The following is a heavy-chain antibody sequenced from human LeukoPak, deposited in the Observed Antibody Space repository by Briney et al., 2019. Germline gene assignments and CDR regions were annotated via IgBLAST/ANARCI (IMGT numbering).Heavy chain of an antibody. D-gene: IGHD3-22*01. CDR2: INPNSGGT. V-gene: IGHV1-2*02. CDR3: ARGRMYYYDSYYDY. J-gene: IGHJ4*02. CDR1: GYTFTGYY. Sequence: ASVKVSCKASGYTFTGYYMHWVRQAPGQGLEWTGWINPNSGGTNYAQKFQGRVTMTRDTSISTAYMELSRLRSDDTAVYYCARGRMYYYDSYYDYWGQGTLVTVSS.